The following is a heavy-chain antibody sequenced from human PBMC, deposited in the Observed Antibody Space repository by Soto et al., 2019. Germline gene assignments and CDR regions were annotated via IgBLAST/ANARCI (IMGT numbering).Heavy chain of an antibody. D-gene: IGHD3-10*01. CDR2: INTNTGNP. Sequence: ASVKVSCKASGYTFTSYAMNWVRQAPGQGLEWMGWINTNTGNPTYAQGFTGRFVFSLDTSVSTAYLQSCSLKAEDTAVYYCARDRGPYWFGELFPQGWPGYYGMAVWGQGTTVTVSS. V-gene: IGHV7-4-1*01. CDR1: GYTFTSYA. J-gene: IGHJ6*02. CDR3: ARDRGPYWFGELFPQGWPGYYGMAV.